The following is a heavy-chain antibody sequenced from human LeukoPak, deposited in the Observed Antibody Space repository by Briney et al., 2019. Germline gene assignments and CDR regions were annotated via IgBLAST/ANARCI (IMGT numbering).Heavy chain of an antibody. CDR1: GFSFSSYA. Sequence: TGGSLRLSCATSGFSFSSYAMSWVRQAPGEGLEWVSAMSSSDDGRYYAASVRGRFTISRDTSRSTLYLQMNSLRAEDTAVYYCARDEKARDGYNPWGQGTLVTVSS. CDR3: ARDEKARDGYNP. CDR2: MSSSDDGR. J-gene: IGHJ4*02. D-gene: IGHD5-24*01. V-gene: IGHV3-23*01.